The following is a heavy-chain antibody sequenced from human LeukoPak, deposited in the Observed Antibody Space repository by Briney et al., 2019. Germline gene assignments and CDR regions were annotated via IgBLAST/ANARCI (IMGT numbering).Heavy chain of an antibody. CDR3: ARDRFRGGPRTYNWFDP. V-gene: IGHV4-4*07. CDR2: IYTSGST. J-gene: IGHJ5*02. CDR1: GGSISSYY. Sequence: SETLSLTCTVSGGSISSYYWSWIRQPAGKGLEWIGRIYTSGSTNYNPSLKSRVTMSVDTSKNQFSLKLSSVTAADTAVYYCARDRFRGGPRTYNWFDPWGQGTLVTVSS. D-gene: IGHD3-10*01.